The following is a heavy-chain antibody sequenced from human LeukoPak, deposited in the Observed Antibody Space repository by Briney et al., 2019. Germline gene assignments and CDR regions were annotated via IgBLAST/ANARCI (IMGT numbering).Heavy chain of an antibody. D-gene: IGHD1-1*01. CDR3: TRDRGAYNLYDY. J-gene: IGHJ4*02. CDR2: IRSKAYGETA. V-gene: IGHV3-49*03. Sequence: GGSLRLSCTASGFTFGDYAMSWIRQAPGKGLEWVGFIRSKAYGETADYAASVKGRFTISRDDSKAIAYLQMNSLKTEDTAVYHCTRDRGAYNLYDYWGQGTLSPSPQ. CDR1: GFTFGDYA.